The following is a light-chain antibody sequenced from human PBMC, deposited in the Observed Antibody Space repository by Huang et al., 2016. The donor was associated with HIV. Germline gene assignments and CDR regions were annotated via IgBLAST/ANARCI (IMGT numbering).Light chain of an antibody. CDR1: QNVLFSSSNKNY. V-gene: IGKV4-1*01. CDR2: WAS. J-gene: IGKJ1*01. CDR3: QQYYSTPA. Sequence: DIVLTQSPDTLAVSLGLRATINCKSSQNVLFSSSNKNYLAWYQQKSGKPPQVLIYWASTRESVVPDRFIGSGSGTNFTLTISSLQAEDVAVYYCQQYYSTPAFGQGTRVEI.